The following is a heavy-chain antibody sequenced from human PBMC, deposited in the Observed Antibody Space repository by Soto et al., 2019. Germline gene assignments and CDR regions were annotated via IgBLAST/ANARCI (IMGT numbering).Heavy chain of an antibody. Sequence: SETLSLTCTVSGGSISSYYWSWIRQPPGKGLEWIGYIYYSGSTNYNPSLKSRVTISVDTSKNQFSLKLSSVTAADTAVYYCARQDIVVVFDIWGQGTMVTVSS. V-gene: IGHV4-59*01. CDR1: GGSISSYY. CDR3: ARQDIVVVFDI. J-gene: IGHJ3*02. CDR2: IYYSGST. D-gene: IGHD2-2*01.